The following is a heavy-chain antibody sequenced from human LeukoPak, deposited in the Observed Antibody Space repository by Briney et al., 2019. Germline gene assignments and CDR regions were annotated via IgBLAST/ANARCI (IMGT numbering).Heavy chain of an antibody. CDR1: GFTFGDYA. CDR3: TREPGLQYFDWVD. Sequence: GGSLRLSCTASGFTFGDYAMSWVRQAPGKGLEWVGFIRSKAYGGTTEYAASVKGRFTISRDDSKSIAYLQMNSLKTEDTAVYYCTREPGLQYFDWVDWGQGTLVTVSS. J-gene: IGHJ4*02. D-gene: IGHD3-9*01. V-gene: IGHV3-49*04. CDR2: IRSKAYGGTT.